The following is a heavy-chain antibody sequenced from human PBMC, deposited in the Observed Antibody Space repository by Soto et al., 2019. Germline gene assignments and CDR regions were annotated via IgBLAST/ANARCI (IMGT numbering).Heavy chain of an antibody. D-gene: IGHD2-2*01. J-gene: IGHJ4*01. CDR1: GFTFNSYA. CDR2: IGTDGNT. Sequence: PGGSLRLSCAASGFTFNSYAMNWVRQVPGKGLAWVSAIGTDGNTYYANSVKGRFTISRDNSRTTLYLQMNSLRVEDTALYYCVRKYPGTRPFDYWGQGTLVTVSS. V-gene: IGHV3-23*01. CDR3: VRKYPGTRPFDY.